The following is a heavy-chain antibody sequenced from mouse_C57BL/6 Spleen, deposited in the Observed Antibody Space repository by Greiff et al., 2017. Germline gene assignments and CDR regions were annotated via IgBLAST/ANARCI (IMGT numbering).Heavy chain of an antibody. CDR3: ARGLGIDYAMDY. CDR1: GYTFTSYW. V-gene: IGHV1-69*01. D-gene: IGHD3-3*01. CDR2: IDPSDSYP. Sequence: QVKLQQPGAELVMPGASVKLSCKASGYTFTSYWMHWVKQRPGQGLEWIGEIDPSDSYPNYNQKVKGKSPLTVDISSSTAYMQLSSLTSDDSAVYYCARGLGIDYAMDYWGQGTSVTVSS. J-gene: IGHJ4*01.